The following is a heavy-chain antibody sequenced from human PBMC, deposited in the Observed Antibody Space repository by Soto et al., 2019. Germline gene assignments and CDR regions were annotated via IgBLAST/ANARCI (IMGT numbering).Heavy chain of an antibody. CDR1: GYTFTAYH. J-gene: IGHJ6*02. CDR3: ARDYSGHGMDV. V-gene: IGHV1-2*02. CDR2: INPNSGCA. Sequence: ASVKVSFKTSGYTFTAYHIHWLRQAPGQGLEWMGWINPNSGCANYAQKFEGRVTMTRDTSISTVYMELSRLGSDDTALYYCARDYSGHGMDVWGQRTTVTVSS. D-gene: IGHD1-26*01.